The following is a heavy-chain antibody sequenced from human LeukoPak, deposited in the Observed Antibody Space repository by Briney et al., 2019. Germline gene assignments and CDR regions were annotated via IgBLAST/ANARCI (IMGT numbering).Heavy chain of an antibody. CDR1: GFTFSSYA. J-gene: IGHJ4*02. Sequence: PGGSLRLSCAASGFTFSSYAMNWVRQAPGKGLEWVSAISGSGGSTYYADSVKGRFTISRDNSKNTLYLQMNSLRAEDTAVYYCAKDGAGGSLFDYWGQGTLVTVSS. CDR2: ISGSGGST. V-gene: IGHV3-23*01. CDR3: AKDGAGGSLFDY. D-gene: IGHD1-26*01.